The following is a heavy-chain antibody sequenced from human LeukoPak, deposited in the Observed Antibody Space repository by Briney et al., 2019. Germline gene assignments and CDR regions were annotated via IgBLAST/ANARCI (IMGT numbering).Heavy chain of an antibody. Sequence: LGGSLRLSCEASGFTFSGNWMSWVRQAPGKGLEWVASINPDGSQKLYVDSVKGRFTISRDNTKSSLYLRMNSLGAEDTAMYYCAKLLGTATTYDSWGQGTRVTVSS. D-gene: IGHD5-24*01. CDR2: INPDGSQK. V-gene: IGHV3-7*01. CDR3: AKLLGTATTYDS. J-gene: IGHJ4*02. CDR1: GFTFSGNW.